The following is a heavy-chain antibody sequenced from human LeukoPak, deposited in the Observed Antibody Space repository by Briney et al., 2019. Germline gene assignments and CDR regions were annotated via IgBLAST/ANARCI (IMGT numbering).Heavy chain of an antibody. J-gene: IGHJ6*03. CDR2: ISSSGSTI. V-gene: IGHV3-48*03. D-gene: IGHD5-12*01. Sequence: LSGGSLRLSCAASGFTFSSYEMNWVRQAPGKGLEWVSYISSSGSTIYYADSVKGRFTISRDNSKNTLYLQMNSLRAEDTAVYYCARTPYIVATTAIEYYYYYMDVWGKGTTVTVSS. CDR1: GFTFSSYE. CDR3: ARTPYIVATTAIEYYYYYMDV.